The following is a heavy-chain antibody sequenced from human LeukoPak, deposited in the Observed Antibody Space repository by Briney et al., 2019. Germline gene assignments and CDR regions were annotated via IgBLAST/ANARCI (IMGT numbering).Heavy chain of an antibody. Sequence: GASVKVSCKASGYTFTSYGISWVRQAPGQGLEWMGWVSAYNGNTNYAQKLQGRVTMTTDTSTSTAYMELRSLRSDDTAVYYCARDWGAARPNYFDYWGQGTLVTVSS. J-gene: IGHJ4*02. CDR2: VSAYNGNT. CDR1: GYTFTSYG. D-gene: IGHD6-6*01. CDR3: ARDWGAARPNYFDY. V-gene: IGHV1-18*01.